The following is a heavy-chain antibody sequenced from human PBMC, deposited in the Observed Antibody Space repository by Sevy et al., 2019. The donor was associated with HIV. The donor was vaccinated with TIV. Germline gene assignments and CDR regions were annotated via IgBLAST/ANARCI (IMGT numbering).Heavy chain of an antibody. Sequence: ASVKVSCKASGGTFSSYAISWVRQAPGQGLEWMGGIIPIFGTANYAQKFQGRVTITADESTSTAYMELSRLRSEDTAVYYCAREIVVVVAATHGGNWFDPWGQGTLVTVSS. D-gene: IGHD2-15*01. CDR1: GGTFSSYA. CDR3: AREIVVVVAATHGGNWFDP. CDR2: IIPIFGTA. J-gene: IGHJ5*02. V-gene: IGHV1-69*13.